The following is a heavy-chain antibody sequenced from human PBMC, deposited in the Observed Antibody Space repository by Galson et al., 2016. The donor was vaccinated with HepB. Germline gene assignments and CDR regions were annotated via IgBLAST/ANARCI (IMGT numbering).Heavy chain of an antibody. CDR3: AQDLAGYNWIDF. CDR1: GLNFNTYD. V-gene: IGHV3-21*01. D-gene: IGHD5-24*01. CDR2: ISRTSSYI. J-gene: IGHJ4*02. Sequence: SLRLSCAASGLNFNTYDMNRVRQAPGKGLEWVSYISRTSSYIYYADAVRGRFTISRDNAKNSLFLQLNSLRAADTAIYYCAQDLAGYNWIDFWGLGTLVTVSS.